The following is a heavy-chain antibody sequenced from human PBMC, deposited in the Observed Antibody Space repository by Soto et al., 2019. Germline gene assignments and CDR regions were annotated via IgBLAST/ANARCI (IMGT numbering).Heavy chain of an antibody. Sequence: QVQLQQWGAGLLKPSETLSLTCAVYGGSFSGYYWNWIHQPPGKGLEWIGEINHSGSTNYNPSLKSRVTLSVDTSKNQFSLKLSSVTAAATAVYYCARGWGRIFDYWGQGTLVTVSS. J-gene: IGHJ4*02. D-gene: IGHD7-27*01. CDR2: INHSGST. CDR3: ARGWGRIFDY. V-gene: IGHV4-34*01. CDR1: GGSFSGYY.